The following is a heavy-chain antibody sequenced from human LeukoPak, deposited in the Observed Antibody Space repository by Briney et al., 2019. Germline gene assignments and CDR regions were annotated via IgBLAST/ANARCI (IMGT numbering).Heavy chain of an antibody. CDR2: ISDRGTTM. V-gene: IGHV3-48*03. CDR3: AGSRDYANIDIEHY. D-gene: IGHD4/OR15-4a*01. Sequence: PGGSLRLSCVAPGFIFSSYEMNWVRQAPGKGLEWVSCISDRGTTMYYADSVKGRFTISRDNARNTLYLQMNSLRAEDTAVYYCAGSRDYANIDIEHYWGLGTLVTVSS. J-gene: IGHJ4*02. CDR1: GFIFSSYE.